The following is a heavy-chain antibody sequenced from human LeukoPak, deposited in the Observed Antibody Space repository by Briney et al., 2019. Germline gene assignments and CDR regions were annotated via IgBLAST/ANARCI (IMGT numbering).Heavy chain of an antibody. CDR3: ARGTETSAWLLQH. D-gene: IGHD2-2*01. V-gene: IGHV4-31*03. Sequence: PSETLSLTCTVSGGSISSGGYYWSWIRQHPGKGLEWIGYIYYSGSTYYNPSLKSRVAISVDTSKNQFSLKLTSVTAADTAVYYCARGTETSAWLLQHWGQGTMVTVSS. J-gene: IGHJ1*01. CDR1: GGSISSGGYY. CDR2: IYYSGST.